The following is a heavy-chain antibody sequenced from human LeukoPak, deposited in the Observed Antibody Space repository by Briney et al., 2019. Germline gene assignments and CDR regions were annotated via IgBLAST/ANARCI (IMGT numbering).Heavy chain of an antibody. CDR1: GVTFSSYS. CDR3: AKFGRSYGDHFDS. J-gene: IGHJ4*02. Sequence: GGSLRLSCAASGVTFSSYSMNWVRQAPGEGLEWVSAISGGSTQYANSVKGRFTISRDNSKNTLFLQMNSLRAQDTAVYYCAKFGRSYGDHFDSWGQGTLVTVSS. V-gene: IGHV3-23*01. CDR2: ISGGST. D-gene: IGHD3-16*01.